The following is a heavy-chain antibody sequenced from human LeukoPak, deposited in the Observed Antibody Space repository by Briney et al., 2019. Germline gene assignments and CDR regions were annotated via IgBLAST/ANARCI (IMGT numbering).Heavy chain of an antibody. CDR1: GGSIRTYY. Sequence: SETLSLTCTVSGGSIRTYYWSWIRQPPGKGLEWIGYIYYSGSTNYNPSLKSRVTISVDTSKNQFSLKLSSVTAADTAVYYCVRWARDYGDYSFDYWGQGTLVTVSS. V-gene: IGHV4-59*01. D-gene: IGHD4-17*01. CDR2: IYYSGST. CDR3: VRWARDYGDYSFDY. J-gene: IGHJ4*02.